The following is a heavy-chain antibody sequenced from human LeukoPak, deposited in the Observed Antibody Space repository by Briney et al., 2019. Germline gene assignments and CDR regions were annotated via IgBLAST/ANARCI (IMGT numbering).Heavy chain of an antibody. Sequence: GGSLRLSCAASGFTFRGYGMHWVRQTPGKGLEWVSAIETDGSATTYADSVEGRFSIFRDNAKNILYLQMNSLRVEDTAVYYCARGGGYRLDYWGQGTLVTVSS. CDR1: GFTFRGYG. J-gene: IGHJ4*02. CDR2: IETDGSAT. CDR3: ARGGGYRLDY. D-gene: IGHD6-25*01. V-gene: IGHV3-74*01.